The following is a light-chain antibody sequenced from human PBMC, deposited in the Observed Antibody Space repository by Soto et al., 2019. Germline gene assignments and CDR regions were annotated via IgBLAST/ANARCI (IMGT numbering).Light chain of an antibody. V-gene: IGKV3-15*01. CDR3: QQLRT. CDR2: GAS. CDR1: QSVSSN. Sequence: EIVMTQSRATLSVSPAERATLSCRASQSVSSNLAWYQQKPGQAPRLLIYGASTRATGIPARFSGSGSGTEFTLTISSLQSEDFAVYYCQQLRTFGQGTKVDIK. J-gene: IGKJ1*01.